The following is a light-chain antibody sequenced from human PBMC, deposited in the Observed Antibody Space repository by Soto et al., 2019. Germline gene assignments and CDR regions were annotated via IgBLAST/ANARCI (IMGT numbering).Light chain of an antibody. J-gene: IGKJ5*01. CDR3: QQANTFPIT. CDR2: AAS. CDR1: QSINTW. Sequence: DIQMTQSPSTLSASVGDRVTITCRASQSINTWLAWYQQKPGKAPELLIYAASTLQSGVPSRFSGSGSGTDFTLTISSLQPEDFATYYCQQANTFPITFGQGKRLEIK. V-gene: IGKV1-12*01.